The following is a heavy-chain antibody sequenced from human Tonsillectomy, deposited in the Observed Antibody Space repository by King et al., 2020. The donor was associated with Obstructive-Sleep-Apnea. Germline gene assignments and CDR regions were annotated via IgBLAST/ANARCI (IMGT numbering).Heavy chain of an antibody. CDR2: MSHDGRNK. V-gene: IGHV3-30*04. Sequence: VQLVESGGGVVQPGRSLRLSCTASGFIFSSYALHWVRQAPGKGLEWVAVMSHDGRNKFYAGSVKGRFTISRDISNNTLYLQMNTLRPEDTAVYYCARDRVAGSQLTDRWFDLWGQGTLVTVSS. D-gene: IGHD6-19*01. CDR1: GFIFSSYA. J-gene: IGHJ5*02. CDR3: ARDRVAGSQLTDRWFDL.